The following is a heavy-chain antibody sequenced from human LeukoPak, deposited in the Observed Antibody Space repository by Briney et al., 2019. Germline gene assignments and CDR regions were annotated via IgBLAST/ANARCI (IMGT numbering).Heavy chain of an antibody. D-gene: IGHD3-22*01. CDR3: AKDSYDSSGYPSPFDY. Sequence: PGGSLRLSCAASGFTFSSYGMHWVRQAPGKGLEWVAFIRYDGSNKYYADSVKGRFTISRDNSKNTLYLQMNSLRAEDTAVYYCAKDSYDSSGYPSPFDYWGQGTLVTVSS. CDR1: GFTFSSYG. CDR2: IRYDGSNK. V-gene: IGHV3-30*02. J-gene: IGHJ4*02.